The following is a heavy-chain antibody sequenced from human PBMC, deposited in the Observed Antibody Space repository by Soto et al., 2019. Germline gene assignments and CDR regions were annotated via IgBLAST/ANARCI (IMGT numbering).Heavy chain of an antibody. J-gene: IGHJ4*02. V-gene: IGHV3-30*18. D-gene: IGHD5-12*01. CDR1: GFTFSSYG. CDR3: AKDRSRWDGYNWRPHFDY. CDR2: ISYDGSNK. Sequence: PGGSLRLSCAASGFTFSSYGMHWVRQAPGKGLEWVAVISYDGSNKYYADSVKGRFTISRDNSKNTLYLRMNSLRAEDTAVYYCAKDRSRWDGYNWRPHFDYWGQGTLVTVSS.